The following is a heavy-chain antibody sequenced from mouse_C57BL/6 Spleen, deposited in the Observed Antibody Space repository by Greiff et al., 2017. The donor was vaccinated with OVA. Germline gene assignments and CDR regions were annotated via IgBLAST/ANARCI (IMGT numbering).Heavy chain of an antibody. D-gene: IGHD1-1*01. CDR3: TSGDYYGSSYVGYFDV. V-gene: IGHV5-9-1*02. CDR2: ISSGGDYI. J-gene: IGHJ1*03. Sequence: EVKVVESGEGLVKPGGSLKLSCAASGFTFSSYAMSWVRQTPEKRLEWVAYISSGGDYIYYADTVKGRFTISRDNARNTLYLQMSSLKSEDTAMYYCTSGDYYGSSYVGYFDVWGTGTTVTVSS. CDR1: GFTFSSYA.